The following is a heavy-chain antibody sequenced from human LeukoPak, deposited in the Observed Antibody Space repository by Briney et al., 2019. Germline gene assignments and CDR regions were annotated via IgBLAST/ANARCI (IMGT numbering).Heavy chain of an antibody. Sequence: GGSLRLSCAASGFTVSSNYMSWVRQAPGKGLEWVSVIYSGGSTYYADSVKGRFTISRDNSKNTLYLQMNSLRAEDTAVYYYARDNKGSYSSDYWGQGTLVTVSS. D-gene: IGHD1-26*01. CDR3: ARDNKGSYSSDY. CDR2: IYSGGST. CDR1: GFTVSSNY. V-gene: IGHV3-66*02. J-gene: IGHJ4*02.